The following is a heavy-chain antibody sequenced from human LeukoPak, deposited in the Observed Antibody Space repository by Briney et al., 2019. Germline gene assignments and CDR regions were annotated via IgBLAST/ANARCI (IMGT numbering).Heavy chain of an antibody. CDR2: ISSTGGTT. V-gene: IGHV3-23*01. Sequence: GTLRLSCAASGITFSSYGMSWVRQAPGKGLEWVSSISSTGGTTYYADSVKGRFTISRDNSKNTLYLQMNSLRAEDTAIYYCAKNGDRGAYCTGGTCYPYFYYYMDVWGKGTTVTI. CDR3: AKNGDRGAYCTGGTCYPYFYYYMDV. CDR1: GITFSSYG. J-gene: IGHJ6*03. D-gene: IGHD2-15*01.